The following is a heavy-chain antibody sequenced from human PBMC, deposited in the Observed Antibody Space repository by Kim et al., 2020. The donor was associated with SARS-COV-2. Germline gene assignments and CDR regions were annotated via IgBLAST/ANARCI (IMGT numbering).Heavy chain of an antibody. V-gene: IGHV3-21*01. J-gene: IGHJ4*02. CDR3: ARTGYSSSWYDFDY. Sequence: ADSVKGRFTISRDNAKNSLYLQMNSLRAEDTAVYYCARTGYSSSWYDFDYWGQGTLVTVSS. D-gene: IGHD6-13*01.